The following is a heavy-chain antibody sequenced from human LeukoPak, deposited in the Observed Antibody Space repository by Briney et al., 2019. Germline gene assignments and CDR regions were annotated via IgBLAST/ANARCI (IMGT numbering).Heavy chain of an antibody. CDR1: GYSFPSYW. D-gene: IGHD2-8*02. J-gene: IGHJ3*01. CDR3: ARQPGRTGYDAFDF. V-gene: IGHV5-51*01. CDR2: IYPSDSDT. Sequence: GESLRISCKGSGYSFPSYWIGWVRQMPGKGLEWMGIIYPSDSDTRYSPSFQGQVTTSVDKSISTAYLQWSSLKASDTAMYYCARQPGRTGYDAFDFWGQGTMVTVSS.